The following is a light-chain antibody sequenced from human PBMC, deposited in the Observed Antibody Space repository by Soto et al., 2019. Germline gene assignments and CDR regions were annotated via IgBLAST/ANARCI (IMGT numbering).Light chain of an antibody. CDR3: QQRSNWPPVIT. V-gene: IGKV3-11*01. Sequence: EIVLTQSPATLSLSPGERATLSCRASQSFSSYLAWYQQKPGQAPRLLIYDASKSATGIPARFSGRGSGTDFPLTISSLEPEDFAVYYCQQRSNWPPVITFGQGTRLEIK. CDR1: QSFSSY. J-gene: IGKJ5*01. CDR2: DAS.